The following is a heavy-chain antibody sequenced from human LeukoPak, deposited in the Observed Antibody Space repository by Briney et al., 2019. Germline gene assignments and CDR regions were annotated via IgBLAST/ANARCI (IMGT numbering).Heavy chain of an antibody. V-gene: IGHV5-51*01. CDR1: GYSFTSYW. D-gene: IGHD3-10*01. CDR2: IYPGDSDT. Sequence: GESLKISCKGSGYSFTSYWIGWVRQMPGKGLEWMEIIYPGDSDTRYSPSFQGQVTISADKSISTAYLQWSSLKASDTAMYYCARLGGSGSYYSHPFDYWGQGTLVTVSS. J-gene: IGHJ4*02. CDR3: ARLGGSGSYYSHPFDY.